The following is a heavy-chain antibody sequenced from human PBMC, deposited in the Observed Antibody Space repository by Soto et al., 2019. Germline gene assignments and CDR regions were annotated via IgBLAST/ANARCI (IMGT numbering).Heavy chain of an antibody. D-gene: IGHD6-19*01. Sequence: ASVKVSCKASGYTFTSYGISWVRQAPGQGLEWMGWINPNSGGTNYAQKFQGWVTMTRDTSISTAYMELSRLRSDDTAVYYCARDRSRGSSGWYSGAFDIWGQGTMVTVSS. CDR2: INPNSGGT. CDR1: GYTFTSYG. CDR3: ARDRSRGSSGWYSGAFDI. V-gene: IGHV1-2*04. J-gene: IGHJ3*02.